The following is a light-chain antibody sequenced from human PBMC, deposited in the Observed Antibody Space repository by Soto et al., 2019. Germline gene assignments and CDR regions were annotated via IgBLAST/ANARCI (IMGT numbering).Light chain of an antibody. CDR2: DSS. CDR1: QSVSRA. V-gene: IGKV3-15*01. Sequence: DIVLTQSPATLSVSPGESATLSCRASQSVSRALAWYQHVPGQAPRLLIYDSSTMATGVPARFSGSGSGTWFTLTISSLQSEDFAVYYCQQYNSWPPRYTFGQGTKVQI. J-gene: IGKJ2*01. CDR3: QQYNSWPPRYT.